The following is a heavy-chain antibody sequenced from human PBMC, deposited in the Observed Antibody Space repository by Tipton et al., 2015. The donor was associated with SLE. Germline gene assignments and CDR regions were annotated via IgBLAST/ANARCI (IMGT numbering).Heavy chain of an antibody. CDR1: GGSISSGGYY. Sequence: TLSLTCTVSGGSISSGGYYWSWIRQHPGKGLEWIGYIYYSGSTYYNPSLKSRVTISVDTSKNQFSLKLSSVTAADTAVYYCASIVGATHYYYYMDVWGKGTTVTVSS. V-gene: IGHV4-31*03. J-gene: IGHJ6*03. CDR2: IYYSGST. D-gene: IGHD1-26*01. CDR3: ASIVGATHYYYYMDV.